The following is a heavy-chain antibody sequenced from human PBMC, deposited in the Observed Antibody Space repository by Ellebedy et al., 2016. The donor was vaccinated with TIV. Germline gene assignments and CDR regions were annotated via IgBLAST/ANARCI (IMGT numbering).Heavy chain of an antibody. J-gene: IGHJ4*02. CDR2: IKQDGSEK. D-gene: IGHD4-23*01. V-gene: IGHV3-7*01. CDR1: GFTFSSYW. CDR3: AREGVVDYGGNFDY. Sequence: GESLKISXAASGFTFSSYWMSWVRQAPGKGLEWVANIKQDGSEKYYVDSVKGRFTISRDNAKNSLYLQMNSLRAEDTAVYYCAREGVVDYGGNFDYWGQGTLVTVSS.